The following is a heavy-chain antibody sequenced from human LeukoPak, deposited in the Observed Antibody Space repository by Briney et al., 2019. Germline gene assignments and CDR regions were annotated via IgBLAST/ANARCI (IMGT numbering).Heavy chain of an antibody. Sequence: GGSLRLSCAASGFTVSSDYMTWVRQAPGKGLEWVSIIYSADTTYYADSVRGRFTISRDNSRNTLYLQMNSLRAEDSAVYYCAREDRWMGGFDYWGQGTLVTVSS. V-gene: IGHV3-66*01. CDR1: GFTVSSDY. J-gene: IGHJ4*02. CDR3: AREDRWMGGFDY. D-gene: IGHD2-15*01. CDR2: IYSADTT.